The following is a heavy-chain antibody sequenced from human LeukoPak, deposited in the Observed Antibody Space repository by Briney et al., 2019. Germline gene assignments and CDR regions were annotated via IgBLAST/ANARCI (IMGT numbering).Heavy chain of an antibody. Sequence: PGGSLRLSCAASGFTFSSYSMNWVRQAPGKGLEWVSSISSSSSYIYYADSVKGRFTISRDNAKNSLYLQMNSLRAEDTAVYYCARDPRITMVRGVIRPGYFDYWGQGTLVTVSS. CDR2: ISSSSSYI. CDR3: ARDPRITMVRGVIRPGYFDY. V-gene: IGHV3-21*01. CDR1: GFTFSSYS. D-gene: IGHD3-10*01. J-gene: IGHJ4*02.